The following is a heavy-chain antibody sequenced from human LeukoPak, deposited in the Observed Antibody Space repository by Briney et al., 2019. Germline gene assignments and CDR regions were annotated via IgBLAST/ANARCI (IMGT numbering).Heavy chain of an antibody. V-gene: IGHV4-4*07. CDR3: ARDLQGFWSGYLIRASAFDI. CDR2: IYTSGST. D-gene: IGHD3-3*01. CDR1: GGSSSSYY. Sequence: SETLSVNCAASGGSSSSYYWSWIRQPAGKGLELIWRIYTSGSTNYNASLKSRLTMSVDKSKNQFSLKLSSVTAADSAVYYCARDLQGFWSGYLIRASAFDIWGQGTMVTV. J-gene: IGHJ3*02.